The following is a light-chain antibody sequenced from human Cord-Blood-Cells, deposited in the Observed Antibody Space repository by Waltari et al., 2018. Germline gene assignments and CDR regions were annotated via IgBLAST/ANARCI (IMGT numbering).Light chain of an antibody. Sequence: EIVLTPSPRTLSSFQGDRATVPRRASQSVSSSYLAWYQQTPGQAPRLLIYGASSRATGIPDRFSGSGSGTDFTLTISRLEPEDFAVYYCQQYGSSPRTFGQGTKLEIK. J-gene: IGKJ2*01. CDR2: GAS. CDR3: QQYGSSPRT. V-gene: IGKV3-20*01. CDR1: QSVSSSY.